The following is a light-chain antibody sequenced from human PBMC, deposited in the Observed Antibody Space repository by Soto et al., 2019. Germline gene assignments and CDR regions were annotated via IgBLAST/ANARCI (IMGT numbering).Light chain of an antibody. Sequence: QSVLTQPPSASGTPGQRVTISCAGSSSNIGSNTVNWYQQLPGTAPKPLIHANNQRPSGVPERCSGSKSGTSASLAISWLQSEEADYYCAAWDDRLNGYVFGTGPKVTVL. CDR2: ANN. CDR1: SSNIGSNT. CDR3: AAWDDRLNGYV. J-gene: IGLJ1*01. V-gene: IGLV1-44*01.